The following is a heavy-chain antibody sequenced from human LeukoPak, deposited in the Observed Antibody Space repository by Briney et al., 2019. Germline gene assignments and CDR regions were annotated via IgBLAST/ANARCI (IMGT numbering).Heavy chain of an antibody. Sequence: GGSLRLSCAASGFTFSSYGMHWVRQAPGKGLEWVAFIRYDGSNKYYADSVKGRFTISRDNAKNSLYLQMNSLRAEDTAVYYCARDMVAAARDAFDIWGQGTMVTVSS. J-gene: IGHJ3*02. CDR3: ARDMVAAARDAFDI. D-gene: IGHD6-13*01. CDR1: GFTFSSYG. V-gene: IGHV3-30*02. CDR2: IRYDGSNK.